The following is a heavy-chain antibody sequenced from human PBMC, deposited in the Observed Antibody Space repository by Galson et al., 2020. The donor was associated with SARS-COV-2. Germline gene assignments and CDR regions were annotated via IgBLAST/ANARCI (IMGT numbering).Heavy chain of an antibody. CDR3: ARGGGKSWYNWFDS. V-gene: IGHV4-34*01. CDR2: IDNGGST. CDR1: GGSVSDYF. Sequence: SETLSLTCDVYGGSVSDYFWSWIRQSPGKGLEWIGEIDNGGSTNYDPSLKSRLMIVVDKSKNQLTLKLRSVTAADTAVYYCARGGGKSWYNWFDSWGQGSLVTVSS. J-gene: IGHJ5*01. D-gene: IGHD2-15*01.